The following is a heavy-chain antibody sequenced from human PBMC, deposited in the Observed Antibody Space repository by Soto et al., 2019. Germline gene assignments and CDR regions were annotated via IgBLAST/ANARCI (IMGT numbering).Heavy chain of an antibody. CDR2: IGGTDGRT. V-gene: IGHV3-23*01. Sequence: GGSLRLSCAAAGFTFSGSAMSWVRQAPGKGLEWVSSIGGTDGRTYYADSMRGRFTIFRDNSKNMVWLQMNNLRADDTALYYCAKDRPGGPCPFDYWGQGTLVTVS. D-gene: IGHD6-6*01. J-gene: IGHJ4*02. CDR1: GFTFSGSA. CDR3: AKDRPGGPCPFDY.